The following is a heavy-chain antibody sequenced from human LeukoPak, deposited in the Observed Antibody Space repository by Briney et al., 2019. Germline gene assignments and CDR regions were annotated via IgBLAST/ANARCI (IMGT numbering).Heavy chain of an antibody. V-gene: IGHV3-30*18. CDR1: GFTFSSYG. CDR3: AKDSQYSIPDY. J-gene: IGHJ4*02. CDR2: ISYDGSNK. Sequence: GGSLRLSCAASGFTFSSYGMHWVRQAPGKGLEWVAVISYDGSNKYYADSVKGRFTISRDNSKNTLYLQMNSLRAEDTAVYYCAKDSQYSIPDYWGQGTLVTVSS. D-gene: IGHD5-18*01.